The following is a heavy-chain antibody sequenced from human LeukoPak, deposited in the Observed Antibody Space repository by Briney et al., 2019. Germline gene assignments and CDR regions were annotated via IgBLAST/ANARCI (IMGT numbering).Heavy chain of an antibody. CDR2: ISGSGGST. Sequence: GGSLRLSCAASGFTFSSYAMSWVRQAPGKGLEWVSAISGSGGSTYYADSVKGRFTISRDNSKNTLYLQMNSLRAEDTAVYYCASQPAAGTDYYDYWGREPWSPSPQ. D-gene: IGHD6-13*01. CDR1: GFTFSSYA. V-gene: IGHV3-23*01. CDR3: ASQPAAGTDYYDY. J-gene: IGHJ4*02.